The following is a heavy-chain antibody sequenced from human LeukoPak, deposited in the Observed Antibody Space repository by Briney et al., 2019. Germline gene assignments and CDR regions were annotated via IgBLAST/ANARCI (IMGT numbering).Heavy chain of an antibody. J-gene: IGHJ5*02. CDR2: TYYRSTWYN. CDR1: GDSVSSNSVT. V-gene: IGHV6-1*01. CDR3: ARRLTQYDCFDP. D-gene: IGHD2-2*01. Sequence: SQTLSLTCAISGDSVSSNSVTWNWIRQSPSRGLEWLGRTYYRSTWYNDYAVCVRGRITVNPDTSKNQFSLHLNSVTPEDTAVYYCARRLTQYDCFDPWGQGIPVTVSS.